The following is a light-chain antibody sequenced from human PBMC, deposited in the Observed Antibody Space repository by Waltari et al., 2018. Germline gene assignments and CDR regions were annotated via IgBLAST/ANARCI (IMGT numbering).Light chain of an antibody. Sequence: TQDPAVSVAMGQTVRITCQGDSLRSFYASWYQQRPGQAPILVVYGQNDRPSGVPDLFSGSSSDNTASLTITGAQAEDEGFYYCHSRDASGVGGTFGGGTKLTVL. CDR2: GQN. J-gene: IGLJ2*01. CDR3: HSRDASGVGGT. V-gene: IGLV3-19*01. CDR1: SLRSFY.